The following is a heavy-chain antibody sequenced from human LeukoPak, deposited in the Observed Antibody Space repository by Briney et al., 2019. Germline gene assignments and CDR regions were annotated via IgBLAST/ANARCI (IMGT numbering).Heavy chain of an antibody. CDR2: INHSGST. CDR1: GGSFSGYY. CDR3: ARVPPIT. V-gene: IGHV4-34*01. J-gene: IGHJ5*02. Sequence: KSSETLSLTCAAYGGSFSGYYWSWIRQPPGKGLEWIGEINHSGSTNYNPSLKSRATISVDTSKNQFSLKLSSVTAADTAVYYCARVPPITWGQGNLVTVSS.